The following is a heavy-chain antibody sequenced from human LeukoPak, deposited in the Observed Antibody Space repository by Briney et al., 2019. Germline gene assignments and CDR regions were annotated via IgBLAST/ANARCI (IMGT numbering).Heavy chain of an antibody. CDR3: ARGPGSGSYYKVGFDY. CDR2: IYYSGST. D-gene: IGHD3-10*01. CDR1: GGSISSGDYY. Sequence: SGTLSLTCTVSGGSISSGDYYWSWIRQPPGKGLEWIGYIYYSGSTYYNPSLKSRVTISVDTSKNQFSLKLSSVTAGDTAVYYCARGPGSGSYYKVGFDYWGQGTLVTVSS. V-gene: IGHV4-30-4*08. J-gene: IGHJ4*02.